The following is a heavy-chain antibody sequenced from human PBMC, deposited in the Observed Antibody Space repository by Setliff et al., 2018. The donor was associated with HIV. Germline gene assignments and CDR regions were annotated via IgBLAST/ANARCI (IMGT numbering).Heavy chain of an antibody. Sequence: GASVKVSCKASGGTFSSYAISWVRQAPGQGLEWMGGIIPIFGTANYAQKFQGRVPITSDESTSTAYMELSSLRSEDTSVYYCAGASAPRGYSYGSNYYYYGMDVWGQGTTVTVSS. V-gene: IGHV1-69*13. CDR3: AGASAPRGYSYGSNYYYYGMDV. CDR1: GGTFSSYA. J-gene: IGHJ6*02. D-gene: IGHD5-18*01. CDR2: IIPIFGTA.